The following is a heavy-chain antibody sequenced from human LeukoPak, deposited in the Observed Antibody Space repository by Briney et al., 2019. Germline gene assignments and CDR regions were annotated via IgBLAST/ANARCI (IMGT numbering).Heavy chain of an antibody. CDR1: GFTFSSHD. J-gene: IGHJ4*02. Sequence: PGGSLRLSCAASGFTFSSHDMTWVRQAPGKGLEWVSSIRASGGKTYYADSVKGRFTISRDNSKNTLYLHMNSLRVEDTAVYYSAKDVVDYWGQGTLVTVSS. CDR2: IRASGGKT. V-gene: IGHV3-23*01. CDR3: AKDVVDY. D-gene: IGHD2-21*01.